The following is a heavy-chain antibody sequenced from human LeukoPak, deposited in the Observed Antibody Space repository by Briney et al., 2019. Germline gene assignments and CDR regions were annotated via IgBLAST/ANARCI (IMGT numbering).Heavy chain of an antibody. V-gene: IGHV3-21*01. CDR2: IGSSSSYI. CDR3: ARGDDFWSGNDAFDI. CDR1: GFTFSSNS. D-gene: IGHD3-3*01. J-gene: IGHJ3*02. Sequence: RSGGSLRLSCAASGFTFSSNSMNWVRQAPGKGLEWVSSIGSSSSYIYYADSVKGRFTISRDNAKNSLYLQMNSLRAEDTAVYYCARGDDFWSGNDAFDIWGQGTMVTVSS.